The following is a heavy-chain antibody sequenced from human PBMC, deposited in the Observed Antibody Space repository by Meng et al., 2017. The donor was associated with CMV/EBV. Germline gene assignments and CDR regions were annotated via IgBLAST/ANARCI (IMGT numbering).Heavy chain of an antibody. CDR1: GFTFSSYS. J-gene: IGHJ4*02. D-gene: IGHD2-2*01. Sequence: GESLKISCAGSGFTFSSYSMNWVRQAPGKGLEWVSSISSSSTYTYYADSLKGRFTVSRDNAKNSLYLQMNSLRAEDTAVYYCAREGNGYGYQLLRTPYDFDYWGQGTLVTVSS. CDR3: AREGNGYGYQLLRTPYDFDY. V-gene: IGHV3-21*01. CDR2: ISSSSTYT.